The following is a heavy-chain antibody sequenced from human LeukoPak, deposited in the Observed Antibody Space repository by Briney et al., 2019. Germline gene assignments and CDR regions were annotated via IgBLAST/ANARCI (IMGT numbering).Heavy chain of an antibody. CDR3: ARASFYYDSSGYSIAFDI. D-gene: IGHD3-22*01. CDR1: GYTFTSYY. CDR2: INPSGGST. J-gene: IGHJ3*02. Sequence: GASVKVSCKASGYTFTSYYMHWVRQAPGQGLEWMGIINPSGGSTSYAQKFQGRVTMTRDTSTSTVYMELSSLRSEDTAVYYCARASFYYDSSGYSIAFDIWGQGTMVTVSS. V-gene: IGHV1-46*01.